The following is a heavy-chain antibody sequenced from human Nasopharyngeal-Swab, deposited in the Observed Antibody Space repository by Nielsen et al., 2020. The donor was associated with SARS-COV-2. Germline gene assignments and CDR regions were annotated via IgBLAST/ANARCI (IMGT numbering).Heavy chain of an antibody. CDR3: AKDSRIQLWSSYYFDY. V-gene: IGHV3-11*01. Sequence: GGSLRLSCAASGFTFSDYYMSWIRQAPGKGLEWVSYISSSGSTIYYADSVKGRFTISRDNAKNSLYLQMNSLRAEDTAVYYCAKDSRIQLWSSYYFDYWGQGTLVTVSS. CDR2: ISSSGSTI. CDR1: GFTFSDYY. D-gene: IGHD5-18*01. J-gene: IGHJ4*02.